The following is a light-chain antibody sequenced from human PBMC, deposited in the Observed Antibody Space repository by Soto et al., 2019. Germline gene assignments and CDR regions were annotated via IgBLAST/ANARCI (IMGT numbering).Light chain of an antibody. CDR1: QSISSW. J-gene: IGKJ1*01. Sequence: DIQMTQSPSTLSASVGDRVTITCRASQSISSWLAWYQQIPGKAPKLLIYKASSLESGVPSRFSGSGSGTEFTLTISSLQPDDFATYYCQQYNSYSPASGQGTKVDIK. V-gene: IGKV1-5*03. CDR3: QQYNSYSPA. CDR2: KAS.